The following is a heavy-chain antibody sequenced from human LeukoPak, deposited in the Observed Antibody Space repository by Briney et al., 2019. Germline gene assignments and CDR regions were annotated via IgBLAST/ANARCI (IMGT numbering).Heavy chain of an antibody. Sequence: GGSLRLSCAASGFSFSSFAMHWVRQAPGKGLEWVSFISYDASNKYYPDSVKGRFTISRDNSKNTLYLQLNSLRAEDTAVYYCARERERFLNLWGQGTLVTVSS. CDR1: GFSFSSFA. V-gene: IGHV3-30*04. D-gene: IGHD3-3*01. CDR2: ISYDASNK. J-gene: IGHJ5*02. CDR3: ARERERFLNL.